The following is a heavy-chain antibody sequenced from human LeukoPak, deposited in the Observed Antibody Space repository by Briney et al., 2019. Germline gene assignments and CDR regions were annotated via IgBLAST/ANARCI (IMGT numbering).Heavy chain of an antibody. CDR2: IYYSERT. Sequence: SETLSLTCSVSGDSVSRSDSYWDWIRQPPGNGLEWIGTIYYSERTYYSPSLKSRVTMSVDPSNNQFSLNLRSVTAADTALYYCARRRYYDGSGYLEWGQGTLLSVSS. J-gene: IGHJ1*01. CDR1: GDSVSRSDSY. V-gene: IGHV4-39*01. CDR3: ARRRYYDGSGYLE. D-gene: IGHD3-22*01.